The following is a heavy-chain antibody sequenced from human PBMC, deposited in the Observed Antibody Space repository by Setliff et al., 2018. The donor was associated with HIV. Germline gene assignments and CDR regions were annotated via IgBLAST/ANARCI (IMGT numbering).Heavy chain of an antibody. CDR3: ARGPRPVDVDYYYMDV. CDR1: GGSISSGSYY. V-gene: IGHV4-61*02. J-gene: IGHJ6*03. CDR2: IYTTGLT. Sequence: SETLSLTCTVSGGSISSGSYYWSWIRQPAGKGLEWIGRIYTTGLTNYIPSLKSRVTISLDTSKNQFSLKLTSVTAADTAVYYCARGPRPVDVDYYYMDVWGKGTTVTVSS.